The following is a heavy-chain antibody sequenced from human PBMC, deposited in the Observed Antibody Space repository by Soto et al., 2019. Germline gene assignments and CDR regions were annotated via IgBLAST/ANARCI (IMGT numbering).Heavy chain of an antibody. CDR3: ASQYYYDSSIPLGSDY. J-gene: IGHJ4*02. V-gene: IGHV4-30-4*01. D-gene: IGHD3-22*01. Sequence: PSETLSLTCTVSGGSISSGDYYWSWIRQPPGKGLEWIGYIYYSGSTYYNPSLKSRVTISVDTSKNQFSLKLSSVTAADTAVYYCASQYYYDSSIPLGSDYWGQGTLVTVSS. CDR1: GGSISSGDYY. CDR2: IYYSGST.